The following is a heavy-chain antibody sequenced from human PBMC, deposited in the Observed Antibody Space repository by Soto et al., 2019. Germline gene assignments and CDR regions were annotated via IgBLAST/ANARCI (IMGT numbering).Heavy chain of an antibody. J-gene: IGHJ4*02. CDR2: IYYRGNA. CDR1: DDSINSDKYY. CDR3: ARLEGLATISYYFDF. D-gene: IGHD3-9*01. Sequence: QLQLQESGPGLVKPSETLSLTCSVSDDSINSDKYYWGWIRQPPGKGLEWIGSIYYRGNAYYNPSLQTRVPISIEKSKSQFSLKLNSVTAADSAVYFCARLEGLATISYYFDFWGPGALVTVSS. V-gene: IGHV4-39*01.